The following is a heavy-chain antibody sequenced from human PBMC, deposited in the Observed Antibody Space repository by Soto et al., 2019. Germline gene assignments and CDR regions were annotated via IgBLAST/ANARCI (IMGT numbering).Heavy chain of an antibody. V-gene: IGHV3-23*01. CDR2: ISGTTGHA. D-gene: IGHD3-16*01. CDR3: ARAPSEYIWGSYWRYYEY. J-gene: IGHJ4*02. CDR1: GFPFSNYA. Sequence: EVQILESGGGLVQPGGSLRLSCAASGFPFSNYAMAWVRQAPGKGLEWVSAISGTTGHAFYADSVKDRFTISRDNSKNTLYLQRDSLRAEDTAVYHCARAPSEYIWGSYWRYYEYWGQGTLVTVSS.